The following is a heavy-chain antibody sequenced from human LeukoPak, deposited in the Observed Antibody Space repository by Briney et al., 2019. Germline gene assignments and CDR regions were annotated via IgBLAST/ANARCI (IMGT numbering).Heavy chain of an antibody. CDR1: GFTFSSYA. Sequence: GGSLRLPCAASGFTFSSYAMSWVRQAPGKGLEWVSAISGSGGSTYYADSVKGRFTISRDNSKNTLYLQMNSLRAEDTAVYYCAKRDSSGYYYYFQHWGQGTLVTVSS. J-gene: IGHJ1*01. CDR2: ISGSGGST. V-gene: IGHV3-23*01. D-gene: IGHD3-22*01. CDR3: AKRDSSGYYYYFQH.